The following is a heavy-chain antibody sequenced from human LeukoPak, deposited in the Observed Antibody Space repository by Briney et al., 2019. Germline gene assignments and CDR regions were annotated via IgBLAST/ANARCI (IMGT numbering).Heavy chain of an antibody. CDR3: ARAGYRSYYDILTGYPLAFDI. CDR1: GGSISSYY. J-gene: IGHJ3*02. D-gene: IGHD3-9*01. CDR2: IDYSGST. Sequence: PSETLSLTCTVSGGSISSYYWSWIRQPPGKGLEWIGYIDYSGSTKYSPSLKSRVTISVDTSKKQFSLKLSSVTAADTAVYYCARAGYRSYYDILTGYPLAFDIWGQGTMVTVSS. V-gene: IGHV4-59*01.